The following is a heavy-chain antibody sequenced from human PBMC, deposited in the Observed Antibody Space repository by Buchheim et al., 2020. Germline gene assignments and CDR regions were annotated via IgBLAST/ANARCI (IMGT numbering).Heavy chain of an antibody. D-gene: IGHD1-1*01. CDR2: INTDGSVI. CDR1: GFRFTNYR. V-gene: IGHV3-74*01. J-gene: IGHJ4*02. Sequence: EVQLVESGGSLVPPGGSLRLSCVTSGFRFTNYRMNWVRQAPGKGLVWISRINTDGSVISYADFVKGRFTTSRDNAKDTVYLEVNSLRAEDTAVYYCARSTGSYWHYDYWGQGT. CDR3: ARSTGSYWHYDY.